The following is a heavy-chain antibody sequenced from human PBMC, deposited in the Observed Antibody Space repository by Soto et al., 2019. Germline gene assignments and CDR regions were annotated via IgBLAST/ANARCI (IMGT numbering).Heavy chain of an antibody. CDR2: ISYDGSNK. V-gene: IGHV3-30-3*01. D-gene: IGHD6-13*01. CDR3: ARTYSSSWYKDYGMDV. Sequence: GGSLRLSCAASGFTFSSYAMHWVRQAPGKGLEWVAVISYDGSNKHYADSVKGRFTISRDNSKNTLYLQMNSLRAEDTAVYYCARTYSSSWYKDYGMDVWGQGTTVTVSS. J-gene: IGHJ6*02. CDR1: GFTFSSYA.